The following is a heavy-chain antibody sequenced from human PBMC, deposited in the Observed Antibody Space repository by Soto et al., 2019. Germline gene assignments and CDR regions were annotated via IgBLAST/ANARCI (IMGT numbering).Heavy chain of an antibody. CDR1: GGSLSNYY. J-gene: IGHJ4*02. CDR3: ARTDYDSSGHFDY. CDR2: INHSGST. V-gene: IGHV4-34*01. D-gene: IGHD3-22*01. Sequence: SETLSLTCAVSGGSLSNYYWSWIRQPPGKGLEWIGEINHSGSTNYNPSLKSRVTISVDTSKNQFSLKLSSVTAADTAVYYCARTDYDSSGHFDYWGQGTLVTVSS.